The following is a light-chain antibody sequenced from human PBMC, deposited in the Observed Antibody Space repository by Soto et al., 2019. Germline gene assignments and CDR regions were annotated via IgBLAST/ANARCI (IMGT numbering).Light chain of an antibody. V-gene: IGKV3-20*01. CDR3: QQYGSSPMYT. CDR2: GAS. CDR1: QSVSSSY. J-gene: IGKJ2*01. Sequence: EIVLTQSPGTLSLSPGERATLSCRASQSVSSSYLAWYQQKPGQAPRLLIYGASSRATGIPDRFSGSGSGTDLTITISRLEPEDFAVYYCQQYGSSPMYTFGQGTKLEI.